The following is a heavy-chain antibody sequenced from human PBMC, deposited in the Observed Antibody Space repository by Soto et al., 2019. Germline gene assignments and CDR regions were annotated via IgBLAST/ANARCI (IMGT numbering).Heavy chain of an antibody. CDR3: AKVRRDSPTLGTFDY. D-gene: IGHD3-10*01. J-gene: IGHJ4*02. V-gene: IGHV3-23*01. CDR2: INGVDGST. Sequence: PGGSLRLSCATSGFTFSTYAMNWVRQAPGKGLEWVSTINGVDGSTYYADSVMGRFTISGDNSKNTLYLQMNSLRAEDTAVYYCAKVRRDSPTLGTFDYWGQGTLVTVSS. CDR1: GFTFSTYA.